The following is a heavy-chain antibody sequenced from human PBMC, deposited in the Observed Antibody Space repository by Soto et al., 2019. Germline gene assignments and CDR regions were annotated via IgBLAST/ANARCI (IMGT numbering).Heavy chain of an antibody. Sequence: SETLSLTCTVSGGFISSGGYYWAWIRQHPGEGLEWIGYIYHTGSTYYNPSLKSRVTISVDTSENQFSLRLSSVTAADTAIYYCARERCSTGCPMDVWVQGATVSV. V-gene: IGHV4-31*03. CDR3: ARERCSTGCPMDV. D-gene: IGHD2-2*01. J-gene: IGHJ6*02. CDR1: GGFISSGGYY. CDR2: IYHTGST.